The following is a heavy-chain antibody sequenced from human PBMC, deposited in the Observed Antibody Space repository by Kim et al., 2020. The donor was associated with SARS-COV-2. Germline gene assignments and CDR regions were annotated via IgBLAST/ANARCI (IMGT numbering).Heavy chain of an antibody. CDR1: GFTVSSNY. V-gene: IGHV3-66*01. Sequence: GGSLRLSCAASGFTVSSNYMSWVRQAPGKGLEWVSVNYSGGSTYYADSVKGRFTISRDNSKNTLYLQMNSLRAEDTAVYYCAKDALYCSSTSCYRWGQGTLVTVSS. CDR3: AKDALYCSSTSCYR. CDR2: NYSGGST. J-gene: IGHJ4*02. D-gene: IGHD2-2*01.